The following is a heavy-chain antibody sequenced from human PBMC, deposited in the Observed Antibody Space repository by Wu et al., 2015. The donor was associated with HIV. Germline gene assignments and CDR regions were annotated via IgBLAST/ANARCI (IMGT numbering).Heavy chain of an antibody. CDR1: GYTFTSYG. CDR2: ISAYNGNT. V-gene: IGHV1-18*01. J-gene: IGHJ3*02. Sequence: QVQLVQSGAGVKKPGASVKVSCKASGYTFTSYGISWVRQAPGQGLEWMGWISAYNGNTNYAQKLQGRVTMTTDTSTSTAYMELRSLRSDDTAVYYCARDRIRFAAARSDAFDIWGQGTMVTVSS. CDR3: ARDRIRFAAARSDAFDI. D-gene: IGHD6-6*01.